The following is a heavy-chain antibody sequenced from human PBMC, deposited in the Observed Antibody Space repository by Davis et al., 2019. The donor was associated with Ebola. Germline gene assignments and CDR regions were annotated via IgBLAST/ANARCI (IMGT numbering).Heavy chain of an antibody. CDR1: GGPSSGYY. Sequence: SEPLSLTCAVHGGPSSGYYWSWIRQPPGKGLEWIGEINHSGSTNSNPTLKSRVTISVDTSKNPFSLKLSSVTAADTAVYYCARVRSYTWFDPWGQGTLVTVSS. D-gene: IGHD1-26*01. CDR3: ARVRSYTWFDP. V-gene: IGHV4-34*01. J-gene: IGHJ5*02. CDR2: INHSGST.